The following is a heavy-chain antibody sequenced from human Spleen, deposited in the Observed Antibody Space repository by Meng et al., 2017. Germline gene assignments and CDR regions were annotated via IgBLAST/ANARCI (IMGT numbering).Heavy chain of an antibody. Sequence: VQVQQWVAGLLKPSQSLSLTCVVSGWSFSDYSWGWIRQPPGKGLEWIVEINHSGSTNYNPSLESRATISEDTSQNNLSLKLSSVTAADSAVYYCARGPTTMAHDFDYWGQGTLVTVSS. V-gene: IGHV4-34*01. CDR3: ARGPTTMAHDFDY. J-gene: IGHJ4*02. CDR2: INHSGST. D-gene: IGHD4-11*01. CDR1: GWSFSDYS.